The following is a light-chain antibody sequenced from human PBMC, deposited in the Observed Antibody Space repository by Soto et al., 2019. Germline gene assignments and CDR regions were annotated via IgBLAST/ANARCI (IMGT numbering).Light chain of an antibody. V-gene: IGKV3-15*01. CDR1: ETVRSN. Sequence: EIIMTQSPGTLSVSPGERATLFCRASETVRSNLAWYQQKPGQAPRLLIYAASTRATGIPARFSGSGSGTEFTLTISSLQSEDFAVYYCQQYNNWSFGQGTRLEI. J-gene: IGKJ5*01. CDR3: QQYNNWS. CDR2: AAS.